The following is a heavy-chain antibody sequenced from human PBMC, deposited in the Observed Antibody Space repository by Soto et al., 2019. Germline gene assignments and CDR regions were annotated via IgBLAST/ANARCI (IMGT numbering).Heavy chain of an antibody. J-gene: IGHJ4*02. Sequence: QVQLVQSGAEVKKPGASVKVSCKASGYTFTSYYMHWVRQAPGQGLEWMGIINPSGGSTSYAQKAQGRVTMTSDTSSSTVYTELRRLGSEDTAVYYCAREVLAAADLGFDYWGLGTLVTVSS. CDR3: AREVLAAADLGFDY. CDR1: GYTFTSYY. V-gene: IGHV1-46*01. D-gene: IGHD6-13*01. CDR2: INPSGGST.